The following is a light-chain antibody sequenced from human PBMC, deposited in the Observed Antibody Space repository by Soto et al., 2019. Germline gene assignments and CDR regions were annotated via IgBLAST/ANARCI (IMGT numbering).Light chain of an antibody. V-gene: IGKV3-20*01. CDR3: QHYGSLSWT. CDR2: GAS. Sequence: EIVLTQSPGTLSLSPGERATLSCRASQNVDSNYLAWYQQKPGQYPRIIIFGASGRATGIPDRFSGSGSGTDFTLAISRLEPEDFAVYYCQHYGSLSWTFGQGTKVEIK. CDR1: QNVDSNY. J-gene: IGKJ1*01.